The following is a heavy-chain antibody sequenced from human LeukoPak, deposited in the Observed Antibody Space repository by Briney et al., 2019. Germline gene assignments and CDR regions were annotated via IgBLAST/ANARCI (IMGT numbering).Heavy chain of an antibody. D-gene: IGHD3-22*01. V-gene: IGHV1-24*01. CDR2: FDLEDGET. CDR1: GYTLTELS. CDR3: ATVFGYYYDSSGYYLW. Sequence: VKVSCKVSGYTLTELSMHWVRQAPGKGLEWMGGFDLEDGETIYAQKFQGRVTMTEDTSTDTAYMELSSLRSEDTAVYYCATVFGYYYDSSGYYLWWGQGTLVTVSS. J-gene: IGHJ4*02.